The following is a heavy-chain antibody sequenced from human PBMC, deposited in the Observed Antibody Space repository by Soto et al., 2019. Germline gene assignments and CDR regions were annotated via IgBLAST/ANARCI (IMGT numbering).Heavy chain of an antibody. Sequence: HPGGSLRLSCAASGFTFSANAMHWVRQAPGKGLEWVAVIAYDGTIKIYRDSVKGRFTISRDDPKSTLYLQMNSLRPEDTAVYYCARDKIKGAPDYLDSWGQGTLVTVSS. D-gene: IGHD1-26*01. CDR1: GFTFSANA. V-gene: IGHV3-30-3*01. CDR2: IAYDGTIK. J-gene: IGHJ4*02. CDR3: ARDKIKGAPDYLDS.